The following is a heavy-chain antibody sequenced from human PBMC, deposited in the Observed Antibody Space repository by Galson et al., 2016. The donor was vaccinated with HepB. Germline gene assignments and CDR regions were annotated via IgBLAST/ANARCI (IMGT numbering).Heavy chain of an antibody. J-gene: IGHJ4*02. D-gene: IGHD3-3*01. V-gene: IGHV3-21*01. CDR3: AKDHYDFWSAYIASLGGFIDY. CDR1: GFTFSTYN. Sequence: SLRLSCAASGFTFSTYNMNWVRQAPGKGLEWVSSISSSSTYIYHADSVKGRFTISRDNAKNSLYLQMNSLRAEDTAVYYCAKDHYDFWSAYIASLGGFIDYWGQGTLVTVSS. CDR2: ISSSSTYI.